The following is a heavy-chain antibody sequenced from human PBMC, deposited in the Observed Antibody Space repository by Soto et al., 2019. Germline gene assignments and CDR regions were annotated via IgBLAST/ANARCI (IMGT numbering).Heavy chain of an antibody. V-gene: IGHV4-59*01. CDR3: ARTYYYYYMDG. CDR2: IYYSGST. CDR1: GGSISSYY. Sequence: SETLSLTCTVSGGSISSYYWSWIRQPPGKGLEWIGYIYYSGSTNYNPSLKSRVTISVDTSKNQFSLKLSSVTAADTAVYYCARTYYYYYMDGWGKGTTVTVSS. J-gene: IGHJ6*03.